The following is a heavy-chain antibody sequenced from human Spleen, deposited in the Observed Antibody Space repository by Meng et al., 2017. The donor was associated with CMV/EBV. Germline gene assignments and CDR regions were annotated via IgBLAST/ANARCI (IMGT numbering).Heavy chain of an antibody. CDR3: ARPAGYSYDY. V-gene: IGHV1-46*01. D-gene: IGHD5-18*01. CDR2: INPSGGST. J-gene: IGHJ4*02. CDR1: GYRFASYY. Sequence: VSCKASGYRFASYYIHWVRQAPGQGLEWMEIINPSGGSTSYAQKFQGRVTMTRDTSTSTIYMELSSLRSEDTAVYYCARPAGYSYDYWGQGTLVTVSS.